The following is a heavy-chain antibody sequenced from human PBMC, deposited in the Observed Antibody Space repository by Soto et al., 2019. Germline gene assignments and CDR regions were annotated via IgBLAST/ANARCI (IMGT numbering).Heavy chain of an antibody. D-gene: IGHD6-19*01. CDR3: ARGGIAVAGTHFQH. CDR1: GCTFSSYA. Sequence: QVQLVQSGAEVKKPGSSVKVSCKASGCTFSSYAIRWVRQAPGQGLEWMGGIIPIFGTGNYAQKFQGRVTITADESTSTAYIELMSLRSEDTAVYYCARGGIAVAGTHFQHWGQGTLVTVSS. V-gene: IGHV1-69*01. CDR2: IIPIFGTG. J-gene: IGHJ1*01.